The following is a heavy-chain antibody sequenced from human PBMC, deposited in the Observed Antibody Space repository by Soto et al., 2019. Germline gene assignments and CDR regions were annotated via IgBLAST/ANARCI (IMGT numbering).Heavy chain of an antibody. D-gene: IGHD6-6*01. J-gene: IGHJ4*02. CDR2: ISNDGSNK. V-gene: IGHV3-30*18. Sequence: QVQLVESGGGVFQPGRSLRLSCPASGLTFSSHARHWVRQAPGKGLEWVAFISNDGSNKYYADSVKGRFTISRDNSKNTLSLQMTSLRAEDTAIYYCAKVQGLIAARPLDYWGQGTLVTVSS. CDR3: AKVQGLIAARPLDY. CDR1: GLTFSSHA.